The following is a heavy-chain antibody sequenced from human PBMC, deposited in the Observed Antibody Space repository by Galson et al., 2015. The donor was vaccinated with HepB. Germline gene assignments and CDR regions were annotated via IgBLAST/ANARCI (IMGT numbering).Heavy chain of an antibody. CDR1: GFTFTNYA. Sequence: SLRLSCAASGFTFTNYAMRWVRQAPGRGLEWVSAIPCSGTTTHYADSVKGRFTISRDNSKSTLYLQMNSLRAEDTAVYYCVKDGCGGGFCYRSFDYWGQGVLVTVSS. J-gene: IGHJ4*02. D-gene: IGHD2-21*01. CDR3: VKDGCGGGFCYRSFDY. V-gene: IGHV3-23*01. CDR2: IPCSGTTT.